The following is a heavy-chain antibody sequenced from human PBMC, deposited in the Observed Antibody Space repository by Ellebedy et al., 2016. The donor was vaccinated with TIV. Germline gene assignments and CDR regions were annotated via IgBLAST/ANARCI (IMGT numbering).Heavy chain of an antibody. CDR2: ISYDGSRK. Sequence: PGGSLRLSCTTSGFNFKTHAMHWVRQAPGKGLEWVTVISYDGSRKDYADSVKGRFTVSRDDSKNTLYLQMNDLRPEDTAVYYCARDSGYDVFYIPGGYWGQGTLVTVSS. D-gene: IGHD5-12*01. V-gene: IGHV3-30*14. CDR1: GFNFKTHA. J-gene: IGHJ4*02. CDR3: ARDSGYDVFYIPGGY.